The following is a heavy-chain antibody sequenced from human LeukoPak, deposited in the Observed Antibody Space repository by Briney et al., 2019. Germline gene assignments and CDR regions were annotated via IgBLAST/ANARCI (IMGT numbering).Heavy chain of an antibody. J-gene: IGHJ3*01. CDR3: GKDPNGDYVGAFDF. CDR1: GFTFSDYA. D-gene: IGHD4-17*01. CDR2: IRGTGGTT. Sequence: GGSLRLSCAAAGFTFSDYALIWVRQAPGKWLEWISAIRGTGGTTYYADSVKGRCTISRDNSRNTVYLQMNSLRAEDTALYFCGKDPNGDYVGAFDFWAQGQWSPSLQ. V-gene: IGHV3-23*01.